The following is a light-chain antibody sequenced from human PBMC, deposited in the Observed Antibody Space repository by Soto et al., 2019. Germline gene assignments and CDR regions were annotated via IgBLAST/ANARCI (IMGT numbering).Light chain of an antibody. Sequence: QSALTQPPSASGSPRQSVTTSCTGTKSDIGVYDLVSWYQHHPGKAPRLIIYEVVQRPSGVPDRFSGSKSGNTASLTVSGLQAADEADYFCKSYAGSNTYVFGSGTKVTVL. J-gene: IGLJ1*01. CDR1: KSDIGVYDL. CDR3: KSYAGSNTYV. V-gene: IGLV2-8*01. CDR2: EVV.